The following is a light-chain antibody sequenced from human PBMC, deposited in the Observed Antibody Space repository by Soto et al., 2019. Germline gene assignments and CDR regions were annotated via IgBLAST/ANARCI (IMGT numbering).Light chain of an antibody. Sequence: EIVLTQSPGTLSLSPGERATLSCRASQSVSSSYLAWYQQKPGQAPRLLLYGASSRATGIPDRFSGSGSGTDFTLTISRLEPEDFAEYYCQQYGSSPFTFGPGTKVDIK. J-gene: IGKJ3*01. V-gene: IGKV3-20*01. CDR2: GAS. CDR3: QQYGSSPFT. CDR1: QSVSSSY.